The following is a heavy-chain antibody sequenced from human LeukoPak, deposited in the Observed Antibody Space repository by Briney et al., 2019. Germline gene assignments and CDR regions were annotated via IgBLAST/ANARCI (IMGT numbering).Heavy chain of an antibody. D-gene: IGHD1-1*01. Sequence: GASVKVSCKASGYTFTAYYMHWVRQAPGQGLEWMGWINPNSGGTNYAQKFQGRVTMTRDTSIRTAYMELSRLRSDDTAVYYCARDEEHYFDYWGQGTLVTVSS. CDR2: INPNSGGT. CDR1: GYTFTAYY. CDR3: ARDEEHYFDY. J-gene: IGHJ4*02. V-gene: IGHV1-2*02.